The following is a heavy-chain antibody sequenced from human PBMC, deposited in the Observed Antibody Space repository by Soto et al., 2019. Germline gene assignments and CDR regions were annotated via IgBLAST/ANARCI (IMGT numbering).Heavy chain of an antibody. D-gene: IGHD5-12*01. CDR3: ARDSILSGYEGAY. V-gene: IGHV4-31*03. Sequence: PSETLSLPCTVSGGSISSGGYYWSWIRQHPGKGLEWIGYIYYSGSTYYNPSLKSRVTISVDTSKNQFSLKLSSVTAADTAVYYCARDSILSGYEGAYWGKGTLVTGFS. J-gene: IGHJ4*02. CDR2: IYYSGST. CDR1: GGSISSGGYY.